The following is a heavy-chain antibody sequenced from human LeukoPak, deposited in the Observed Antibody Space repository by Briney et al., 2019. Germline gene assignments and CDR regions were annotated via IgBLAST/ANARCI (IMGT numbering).Heavy chain of an antibody. CDR3: ARSTWPSSSLDY. CDR2: IYTSGST. D-gene: IGHD6-19*01. CDR1: GGSISSGSYY. V-gene: IGHV4-61*02. Sequence: PSQTLSLTCTVSGGSISSGSYYWGWIRQPAGKGLEWIGRIYTSGSTNYNPSLKSRVTMSVDTSKNQISLRLSSVTAADTAVYYCARSTWPSSSLDYWGQGTLVTVSS. J-gene: IGHJ4*02.